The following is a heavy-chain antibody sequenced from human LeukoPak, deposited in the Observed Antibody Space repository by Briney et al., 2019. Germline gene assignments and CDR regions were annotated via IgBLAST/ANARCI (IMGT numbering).Heavy chain of an antibody. J-gene: IGHJ4*02. CDR3: ARGAGGTGDEYYFDY. CDR1: GFTFSSYW. D-gene: IGHD7-27*01. V-gene: IGHV3-7*01. CDR2: INHDGSET. Sequence: PGGSLRLSCAASGFTFSSYWMMWVRQAPRKGLEWVGNINHDGSETNYVDSVKGRFTISRDNTEISLFLQMNSLRAEDTAVYYCARGAGGTGDEYYFDYWGQGTLVTVSS.